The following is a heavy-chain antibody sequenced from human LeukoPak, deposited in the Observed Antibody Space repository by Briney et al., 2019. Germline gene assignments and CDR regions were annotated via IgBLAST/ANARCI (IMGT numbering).Heavy chain of an antibody. V-gene: IGHV3-7*01. CDR3: ARASAVAGTREY. J-gene: IGHJ4*02. CDR1: GSTFSSYW. D-gene: IGHD6-19*01. CDR2: IKEDGSDK. Sequence: GGSLRLSCAASGSTFSSYWMSWVRQAPGKGLEWVANIKEDGSDKYYVDSVKGRFTISRDNAKNSLYLQMNSLRAEDTAVYYCARASAVAGTREYWGQGTLVTVSS.